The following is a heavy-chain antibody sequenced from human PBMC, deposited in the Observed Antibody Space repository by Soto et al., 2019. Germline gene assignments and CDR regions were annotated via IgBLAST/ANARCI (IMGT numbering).Heavy chain of an antibody. CDR2: INSISSSI. CDR1: GFTFSSYS. CDR3: ASCAGYCTTSAHMYV. J-gene: IGHJ6*03. Sequence: GGSLRLSCAASGFTFSSYSMNWVRQAPGKGLEWVSSINSISSSIYYADSVKGRFTISRDNAKNSLYLQMNSLRAEDTAVYHCASCAGYCTTSAHMYVWGKGTTGTVSS. V-gene: IGHV3-21*01. D-gene: IGHD2-8*01.